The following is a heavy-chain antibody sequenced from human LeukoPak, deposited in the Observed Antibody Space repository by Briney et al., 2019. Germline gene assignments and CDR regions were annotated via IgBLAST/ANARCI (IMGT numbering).Heavy chain of an antibody. CDR3: ARVSPYSSSWYYFDY. CDR2: IYYSGST. D-gene: IGHD6-13*01. J-gene: IGHJ4*02. CDR1: GGSFSGYF. V-gene: IGHV4-59*01. Sequence: KPSETLSLTCAVYGGSFSGYFWSWIRQPPGKGLEWIGYIYYSGSTNYNPSLKSRVAISVDTSKNQFSLKLSSVTAADTAVYYCARVSPYSSSWYYFDYWGQGTLVTVSS.